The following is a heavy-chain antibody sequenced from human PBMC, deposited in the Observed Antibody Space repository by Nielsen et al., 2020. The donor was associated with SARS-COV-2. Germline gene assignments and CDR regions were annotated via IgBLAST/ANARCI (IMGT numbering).Heavy chain of an antibody. CDR3: ARMNYCSSTSCYIGYYYYMDV. J-gene: IGHJ6*03. CDR2: IFSNDEK. D-gene: IGHD2-2*02. Sequence: WIRQPPGKALEWLAHIFSNDEKSYSTSLKSRLTISKDTSKSQVVLTMTNMDPVDTVTYYCARMNYCSSTSCYIGYYYYMDVWGKGTTVTVSS. V-gene: IGHV2-26*01.